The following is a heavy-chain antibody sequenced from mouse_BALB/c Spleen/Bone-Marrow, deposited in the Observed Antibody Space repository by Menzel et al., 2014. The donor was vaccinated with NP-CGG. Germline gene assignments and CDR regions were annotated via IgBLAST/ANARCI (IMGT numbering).Heavy chain of an antibody. J-gene: IGHJ3*01. V-gene: IGHV1-18*01. Sequence: DVQLQESGPDLVKPGASAKISCKASGYSFTAYTMNWVKQSHGKNLEWIGLINPYNGGTTYNQKFKDKATLTVDKSSSTAYMELLSLTSEDSAVYYCANWDWFANWGQGTLVTVS. CDR2: INPYNGGT. D-gene: IGHD4-1*01. CDR3: ANWDWFAN. CDR1: GYSFTAYT.